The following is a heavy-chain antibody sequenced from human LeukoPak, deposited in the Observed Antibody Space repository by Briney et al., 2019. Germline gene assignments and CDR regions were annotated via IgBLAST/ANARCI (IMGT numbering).Heavy chain of an antibody. D-gene: IGHD6-13*01. CDR2: IIPILGIA. Sequence: SVKVSCKASGGTFSSYAISWVRQAPGQGLEWMGRIIPILGIANCAQKFQGRVTITADKSTSTAYMELSSLRSEDTAVYYCAREGQQLFYYYYYGMDVWGQGTTVTVSS. CDR1: GGTFSSYA. V-gene: IGHV1-69*04. J-gene: IGHJ6*02. CDR3: AREGQQLFYYYYYGMDV.